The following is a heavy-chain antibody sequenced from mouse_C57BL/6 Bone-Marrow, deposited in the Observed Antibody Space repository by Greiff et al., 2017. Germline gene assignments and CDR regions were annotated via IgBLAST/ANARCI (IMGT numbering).Heavy chain of an antibody. CDR1: GFTFSDAW. V-gene: IGHV6-6*01. CDR3: TRRRIYDGPGFAY. D-gene: IGHD2-3*01. Sequence: EVKVEESGGGLVQPGGSMKLSCAASGFTFSDAWMDWVRQSPEKGLEWVAEIRNKANNHATYYAESVKGRFTISRDDSKSSVYLQMNSLRAEDTGIYYCTRRRIYDGPGFAYWGQGTLVTVSA. CDR2: IRNKANNHAT. J-gene: IGHJ3*01.